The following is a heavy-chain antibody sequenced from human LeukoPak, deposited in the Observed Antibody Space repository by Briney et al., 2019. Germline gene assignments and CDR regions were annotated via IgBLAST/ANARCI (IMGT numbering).Heavy chain of an antibody. J-gene: IGHJ6*02. Sequence: GGSLRLSCAASRFIFSRYSMNWVRQAPGKGLELISYISSSSSTIYYADSVKGRFNISRDNAKNSLYLQMNGLRDEDTAVYYCARAFEAGAWFGMDVWGQGTTVTASS. D-gene: IGHD3-9*01. CDR3: ARAFEAGAWFGMDV. CDR1: RFIFSRYS. V-gene: IGHV3-48*02. CDR2: ISSSSSTI.